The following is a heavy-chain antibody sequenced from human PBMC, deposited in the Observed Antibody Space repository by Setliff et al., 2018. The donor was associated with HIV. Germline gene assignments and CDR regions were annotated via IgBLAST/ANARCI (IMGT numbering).Heavy chain of an antibody. V-gene: IGHV4-39*01. CDR1: GGSISSSSYY. J-gene: IGHJ4*02. CDR2: IYYSGSA. Sequence: SETLSLTCTVSGGSISSSSYYWGWIRQPPGRGLEWIGSIYYSGSAYYNPSLKSRVTISVDTSKNQFSLKLSSVTAADTAVYYCATSIGGTLFDYWGQGTLVTVSS. D-gene: IGHD2-21*01. CDR3: ATSIGGTLFDY.